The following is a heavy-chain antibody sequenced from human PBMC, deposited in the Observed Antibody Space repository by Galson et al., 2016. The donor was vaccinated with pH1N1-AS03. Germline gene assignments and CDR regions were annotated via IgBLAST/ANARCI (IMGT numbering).Heavy chain of an antibody. CDR3: ASEYVSGV. CDR2: IQEDGSGK. J-gene: IGHJ4*02. CDR1: GFTFSRVW. D-gene: IGHD6-25*01. V-gene: IGHV3-7*01. Sequence: SLRLSCAGSGFTFSRVWMDWARQAPGKGLEWLASIQEDGSGKYYVDSVRGRFTISRGNTENSLYLQMNSLRVEDTGVYYCASEYVSGVWGQGTLVTVSS.